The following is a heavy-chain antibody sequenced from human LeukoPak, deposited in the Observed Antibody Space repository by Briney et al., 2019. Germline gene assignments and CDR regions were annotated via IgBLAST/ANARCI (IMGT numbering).Heavy chain of an antibody. CDR3: AKVRQWLSYYFDY. D-gene: IGHD6-19*01. CDR1: GFTFSSYA. V-gene: IGHV3-23*01. Sequence: GGSLRLSCAASGFTFSSYAMTWVRQAPGKGLEWVSAISGSGGSTYYADSVKGRFTISRDNSKNTLYLQMNSLRAEDTAVYYCAKVRQWLSYYFDYWGQGTLVTVSS. J-gene: IGHJ4*02. CDR2: ISGSGGST.